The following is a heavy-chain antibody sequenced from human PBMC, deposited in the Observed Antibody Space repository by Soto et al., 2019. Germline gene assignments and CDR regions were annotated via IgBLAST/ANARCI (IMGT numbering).Heavy chain of an antibody. V-gene: IGHV1-46*01. CDR3: ARETTYYDFWSGYNPRPFYYYGMDV. CDR2: INPSGGST. D-gene: IGHD3-3*01. J-gene: IGHJ6*02. Sequence: ASVKVSCKASGYTFTSYYMHWVRQAPGQGLEWMGIINPSGGSTSYAQKFQGRVTMTRDTSTSTVYMELSSLRSEDTAVYYCARETTYYDFWSGYNPRPFYYYGMDVWGQGTTVTVSS. CDR1: GYTFTSYY.